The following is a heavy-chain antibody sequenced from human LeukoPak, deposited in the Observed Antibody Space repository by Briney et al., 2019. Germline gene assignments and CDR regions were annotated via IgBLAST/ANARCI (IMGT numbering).Heavy chain of an antibody. CDR3: ATEDRVLLGNDAFDI. V-gene: IGHV3-74*01. CDR2: IETDGSAT. CDR1: GLTFSKYW. D-gene: IGHD2/OR15-2a*01. J-gene: IGHJ3*02. Sequence: SGGSLRLSCAASGLTFSKYWMHWVRQAPGKGLVWVSRIETDGSATGYADSVKGRFTISRDNARNTLYLQMNSLRAEDTALYYCATEDRVLLGNDAFDIWGLGTMVTVSS.